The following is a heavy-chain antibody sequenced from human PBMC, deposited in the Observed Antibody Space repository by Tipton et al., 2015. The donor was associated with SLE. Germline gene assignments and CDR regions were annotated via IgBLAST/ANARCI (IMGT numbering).Heavy chain of an antibody. J-gene: IGHJ5*02. D-gene: IGHD2-2*01. CDR3: ARGGDCSTNVCYYGMFDP. Sequence: TLSLTCSVSGGSISSADYYWSWIRQSAEKGLEWIGRLHSTGYSNYNPSLKSRVTMSLDTSKNQFPLNLSSVTAADTAVYYCARGGDCSTNVCYYGMFDPWGQGTLVTVSS. CDR1: GGSISSADYY. V-gene: IGHV4-61*02. CDR2: LHSTGYS.